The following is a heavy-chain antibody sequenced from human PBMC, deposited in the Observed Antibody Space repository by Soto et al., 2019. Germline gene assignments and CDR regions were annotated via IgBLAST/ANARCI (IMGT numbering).Heavy chain of an antibody. D-gene: IGHD6-6*01. J-gene: IGHJ4*02. CDR2: ISYDGSNK. CDR1: GFTFSSYA. CDR3: ARVPLTAACPFDY. Sequence: QVQLVESGGGVVQPGRSLRLSCAASGFTFSSYAMHWVRQAPGKGLEWVAVISYDGSNKYYADSVKGRFTISRDNSKNTLYLQMNSLRAEDTAVYYCARVPLTAACPFDYWGQGTLVTVSS. V-gene: IGHV3-30-3*01.